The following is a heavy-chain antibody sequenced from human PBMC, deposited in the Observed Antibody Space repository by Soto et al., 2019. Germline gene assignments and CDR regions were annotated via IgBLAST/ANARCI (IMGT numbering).Heavy chain of an antibody. CDR3: ARDTVVVPAAMGGYYYYGMDV. D-gene: IGHD2-2*01. CDR1: GGSISSGGYY. Sequence: SETLSLTCTVSGGSISSGGYYWSWIRQHPGKGLEWIGYIYYSGSTYYNPSLKSRVTISVDTSKNQFSLKLSSVTAADTAVYYCARDTVVVPAAMGGYYYYGMDVWGQGTTVTVSS. J-gene: IGHJ6*02. CDR2: IYYSGST. V-gene: IGHV4-31*03.